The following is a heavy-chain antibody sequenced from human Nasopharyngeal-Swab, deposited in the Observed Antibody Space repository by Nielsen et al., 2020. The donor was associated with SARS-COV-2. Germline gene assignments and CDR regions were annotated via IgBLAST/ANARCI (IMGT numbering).Heavy chain of an antibody. V-gene: IGHV3-23*01. CDR2: ISGSGGST. D-gene: IGHD5-18*01. Sequence: GESLKISCTGSGYIFGNYAISWVRQAPGKGLEWVSAISGSGGSTYYADSVKGRFTISRDNSKNTLYLQMNSLRAEDTAVYYCAKAGYSYGQDAFDIWGQGTMVTVSS. CDR1: GYIFGNYA. J-gene: IGHJ3*02. CDR3: AKAGYSYGQDAFDI.